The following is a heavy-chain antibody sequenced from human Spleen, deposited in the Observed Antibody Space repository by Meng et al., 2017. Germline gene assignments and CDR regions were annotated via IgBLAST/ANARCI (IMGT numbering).Heavy chain of an antibody. CDR3: ARGPTTMAHDFDY. V-gene: IGHV4-34*01. Sequence: VQLHQWGAGLLKLSETMYLTCVVSGGCFSDYYWSWIRQPPGKGLEWIGEINHSGSTNYNPSLESRATISVDTSQNNLSLKLSSVTAADSAVYYCARGPTTMAHDFDYWGQGTLVTVSS. J-gene: IGHJ4*02. D-gene: IGHD4-11*01. CDR2: INHSGST. CDR1: GGCFSDYY.